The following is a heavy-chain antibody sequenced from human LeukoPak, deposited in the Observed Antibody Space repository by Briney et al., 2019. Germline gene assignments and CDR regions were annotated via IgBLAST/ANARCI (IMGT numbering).Heavy chain of an antibody. CDR1: GFTFNNYE. CDR3: AREVNDLFDY. J-gene: IGHJ4*02. CDR2: IRGTATTI. D-gene: IGHD1-1*01. V-gene: IGHV3-48*03. Sequence: GGSLRLSCRASGFTFNNYEMNWVRQAPGKGLEWVSYIRGTATTIYYAATVRGRFTISRDNSKNSMYLQMNSLRDEDTAVYYCAREVNDLFDYWGQGTLVTVSS.